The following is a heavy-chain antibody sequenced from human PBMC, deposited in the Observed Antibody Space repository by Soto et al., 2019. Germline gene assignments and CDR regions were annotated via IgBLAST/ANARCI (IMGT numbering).Heavy chain of an antibody. D-gene: IGHD4-17*01. CDR3: AKELTTVTTN. Sequence: GGSLRLSCAASGFTFSSYGMHWVRQAPGKGLEWVAVISYDGSNKYYADSVKGRFTISRDNSKNTLYLQTNSLRAEDTAVYYCAKELTTVTTNWGQGTLVTVSS. CDR2: ISYDGSNK. CDR1: GFTFSSYG. J-gene: IGHJ4*02. V-gene: IGHV3-30*18.